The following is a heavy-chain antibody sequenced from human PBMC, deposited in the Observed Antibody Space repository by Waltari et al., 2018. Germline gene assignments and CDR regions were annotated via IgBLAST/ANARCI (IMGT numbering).Heavy chain of an antibody. D-gene: IGHD3-22*01. CDR3: AKDRVLGGYYYEFDY. CDR1: GFTFSNYA. CDR2: ISYDGNNK. Sequence: QVQLLESGGGVVQPGRSLRLSCEVSGFTFSNYAMHWVRQAPGKGLEWVALISYDGNNKYYADSVKGRFIISRDNSKSTLYLQMNSLRAEDTAVYYCAKDRVLGGYYYEFDYWGQGTRVTVSS. V-gene: IGHV3-30*18. J-gene: IGHJ4*02.